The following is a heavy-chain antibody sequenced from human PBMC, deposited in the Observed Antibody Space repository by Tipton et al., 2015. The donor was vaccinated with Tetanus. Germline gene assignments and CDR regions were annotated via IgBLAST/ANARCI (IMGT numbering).Heavy chain of an antibody. CDR3: ARDYPDFDS. CDR1: GFSVSRKD. V-gene: IGHV3-53*01. D-gene: IGHD3-16*02. J-gene: IGHJ4*02. Sequence: SLRLSCAASGFSVSRKDMTWVRQAPGKGLEWVSLTYGDGSTYYADSVKGRFTISRDNSTNTLYLQMSNLRAEDTAGYYCARDYPDFDSWGQGTLVSVSS. CDR2: TYGDGST.